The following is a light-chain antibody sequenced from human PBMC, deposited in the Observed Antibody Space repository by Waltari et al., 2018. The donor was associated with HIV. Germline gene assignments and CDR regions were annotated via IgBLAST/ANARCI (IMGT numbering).Light chain of an antibody. V-gene: IGLV3-1*01. CDR1: KLGDKY. CDR2: QDN. J-gene: IGLJ2*01. CDR3: QAWDNSTVV. Sequence: SYELTQPPSVSVSPGQTASITCSGDKLGDKYSSWYQQKPGQSPVLVMYQDNKRPSGIPERFSGSNSGNTATLTISWTQAMDEADYYCQAWDNSTVVFGGGTKLAVL.